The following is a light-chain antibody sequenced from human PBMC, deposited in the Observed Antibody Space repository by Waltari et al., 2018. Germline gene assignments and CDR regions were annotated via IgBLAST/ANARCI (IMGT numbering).Light chain of an antibody. CDR1: QSVLYSTNKKNF. CDR3: QQYYSTPRT. V-gene: IGKV4-1*01. J-gene: IGKJ1*01. Sequence: DIVMTQSPDSLAVSLGERATINCKSSQSVLYSTNKKNFLAWYQQKPGQPPKLLIYWASSREYGVPDRFRGSVSGTDFTVTISSLQAEDVAVYYCQQYYSTPRTFGQGTKVEIK. CDR2: WAS.